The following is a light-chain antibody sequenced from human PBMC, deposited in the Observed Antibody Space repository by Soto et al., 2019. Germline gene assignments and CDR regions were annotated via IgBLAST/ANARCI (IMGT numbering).Light chain of an antibody. CDR1: SSDVGGYHY. J-gene: IGLJ1*01. CDR2: DVR. V-gene: IGLV2-14*01. Sequence: QSALTQPASVSGSPGQSITISCTGTSSDVGGYHYASWYQQHPCKAPKLMIYDVRNRPSGVSNRFSGSKSVNTASLTISGLQAEDEADYYCSSYTTISTYVFGTGTKLTVL. CDR3: SSYTTISTYV.